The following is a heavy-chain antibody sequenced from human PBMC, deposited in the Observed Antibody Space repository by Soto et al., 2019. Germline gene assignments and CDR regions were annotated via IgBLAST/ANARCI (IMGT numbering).Heavy chain of an antibody. J-gene: IGHJ4*02. CDR1: GFTFSSYS. CDR3: AKKVNSGSGGQFFDY. CDR2: FRSGGDDDTT. V-gene: IGHV3-23*01. Sequence: PGGSLRLSCAASGFTFSSYSMSWVRQAPGKGLEWVSGFRSGGDDDTTYYADSVRGRFTISRDNSKNALFLQMNSLRAEDTAIYYCAKKVNSGSGGQFFDYWGQGTLVTVS. D-gene: IGHD3-10*01.